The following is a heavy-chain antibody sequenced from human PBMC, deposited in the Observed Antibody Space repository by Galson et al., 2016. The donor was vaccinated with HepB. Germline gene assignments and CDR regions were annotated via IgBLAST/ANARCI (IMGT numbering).Heavy chain of an antibody. Sequence: ETLSLTCSVSGASIGRNQWSWIRQPPGKGLEWIGYIDDSGNIKYSPSLKSRVTISVDTSKNQFSLNVTSVTGGDTAVYLCARDVGHLYGLRFFYGMDVWGQGTTVTVS. CDR3: ARDVGHLYGLRFFYGMDV. V-gene: IGHV4-59*01. D-gene: IGHD3-16*01. J-gene: IGHJ6*02. CDR1: GASIGRNQ. CDR2: IDDSGNI.